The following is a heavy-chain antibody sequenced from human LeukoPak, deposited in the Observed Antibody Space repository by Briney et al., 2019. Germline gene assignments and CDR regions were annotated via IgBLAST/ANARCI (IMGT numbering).Heavy chain of an antibody. V-gene: IGHV4-61*02. CDR3: AAMIGYFDY. CDR1: GGSIRSGNYY. D-gene: IGHD3-22*01. J-gene: IGHJ4*02. CDR2: MYTSGST. Sequence: SRTLSLTCAVSGGSIRSGNYYWSWIRQPAGKRLEWIARMYTSGSTNYNPSLNSRVTKSANPSNNQSSLELPSRPPSDTSMYVCAAMIGYFDYWGQGILVTVSS.